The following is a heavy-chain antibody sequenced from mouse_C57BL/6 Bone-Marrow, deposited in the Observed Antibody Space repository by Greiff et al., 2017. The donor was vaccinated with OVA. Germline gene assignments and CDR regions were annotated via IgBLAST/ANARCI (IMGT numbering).Heavy chain of an antibody. CDR3: ATDYYGAWFAY. J-gene: IGHJ3*01. D-gene: IGHD1-1*01. CDR1: GYTFTSYG. V-gene: IGHV1-81*01. Sequence: QVQLQQSGAELARPGASVKLSCKASGYTFTSYGISWVKQSTGQGLEWIGEIYPRRGNTYYNEKFKGKATLTADKSYSTAYMELRSLTTEDSAVYFCATDYYGAWFAYWGQGTRVTVSA. CDR2: IYPRRGNT.